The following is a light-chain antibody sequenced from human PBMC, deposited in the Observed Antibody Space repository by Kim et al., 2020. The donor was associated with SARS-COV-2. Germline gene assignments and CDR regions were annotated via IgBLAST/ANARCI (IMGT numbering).Light chain of an antibody. J-gene: IGLJ3*02. CDR3: NSRDSSGNRV. V-gene: IGLV3-19*01. CDR1: SLRSYY. CDR2: GKN. Sequence: SSELTQDPAVSVALGQTVRITCQGDSLRSYYASWYQQKPGQAPVLVLYGKNNRPSGIPDRFSGSSSGNTASLTITGAQAEDEADYYCNSRDSSGNRVFGGGTQLTVL.